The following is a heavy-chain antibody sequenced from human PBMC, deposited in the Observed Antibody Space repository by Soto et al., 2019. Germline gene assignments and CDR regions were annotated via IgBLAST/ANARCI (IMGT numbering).Heavy chain of an antibody. Sequence: GGSLRLSCAASGFTFRNYEMNWVRQAPGKGLEWLSYISSSGGATFYADSVKGRSIISRDNANNSLFFQMYRLRGEDTGIYYCATTPRFLESVPDPGWGQGTLVTVSS. V-gene: IGHV3-48*03. D-gene: IGHD3-3*01. CDR2: ISSSGGAT. J-gene: IGHJ4*02. CDR3: ATTPRFLESVPDPG. CDR1: GFTFRNYE.